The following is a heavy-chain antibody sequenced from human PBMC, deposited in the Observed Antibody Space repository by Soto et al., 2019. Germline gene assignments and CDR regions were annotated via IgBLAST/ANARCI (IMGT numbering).Heavy chain of an antibody. J-gene: IGHJ4*02. Sequence: PGGPLRPSGEVSGFSLGDYGTHWVGMGPGKGLEGVAFLCFDGSKNYYVDSVKGPFSIYKDNSKNTLALQINSLRADDTAVYYCTRDQGGATSGFDNWGQGTLVTVSS. V-gene: IGHV3-33*01. CDR2: LCFDGSKN. CDR1: GFSLGDYG. CDR3: TRDQGGATSGFDN. D-gene: IGHD1-26*01.